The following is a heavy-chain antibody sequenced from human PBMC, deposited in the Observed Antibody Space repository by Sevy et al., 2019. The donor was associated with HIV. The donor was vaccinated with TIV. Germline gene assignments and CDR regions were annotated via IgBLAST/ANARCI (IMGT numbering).Heavy chain of an antibody. CDR2: IYYSGGT. V-gene: IGHV4-31*03. CDR1: GGSISSGGYY. D-gene: IGHD3-16*01. Sequence: SETLSLTCTVSGGSISSGGYYWSWIRQHPGKGLEWIGYIYYSGGTYYNPSLKSRVTISVDTSKNQFSLKLSSVTAADTAVYYCARKALGGFDYWGQGTLVTVSS. CDR3: ARKALGGFDY. J-gene: IGHJ4*02.